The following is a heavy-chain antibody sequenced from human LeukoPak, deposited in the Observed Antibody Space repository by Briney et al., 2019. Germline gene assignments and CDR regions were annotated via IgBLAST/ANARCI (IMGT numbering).Heavy chain of an antibody. CDR3: AKDWKYYDFWSGYYGSHAFDI. CDR2: ISGSGGST. V-gene: IGHV3-23*01. CDR1: GFTFSSYG. Sequence: GGTLRLSCAASGFTFSSYGMSWVRQAPGKGLEWVSAISGSGGSTYYADSVKGRFTISRDNSKNTLYLQMNSLRAEDTAVYYCAKDWKYYDFWSGYYGSHAFDIWGQGTMVTVSS. D-gene: IGHD3-3*01. J-gene: IGHJ3*02.